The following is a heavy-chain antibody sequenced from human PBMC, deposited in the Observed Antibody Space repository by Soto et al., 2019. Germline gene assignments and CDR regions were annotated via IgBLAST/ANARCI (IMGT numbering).Heavy chain of an antibody. CDR2: LYDIDGS. D-gene: IGHD1-1*01. CDR1: GFTISGKKY. Sequence: VQLVESGGGLIQPGESLRLSCAAFGFTISGKKYVAWVRQAPGKGLEWVSALYDIDGSFYADSVKGRFTTSSDSSKTTVYLQMNDLRPDDTAVYYCATRHEREHAYDVWGLGTTVTVSS. CDR3: ATRHEREHAYDV. J-gene: IGHJ3*01. V-gene: IGHV3-53*01.